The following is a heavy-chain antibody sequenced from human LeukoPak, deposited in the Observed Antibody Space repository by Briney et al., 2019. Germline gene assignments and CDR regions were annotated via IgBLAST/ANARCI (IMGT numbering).Heavy chain of an antibody. CDR1: GFTFSSYW. Sequence: GGSLGLSCAASGFTFSSYWMHWVRQAPGKGLVWVSRINSDGSSTSYADSVKGRFTISRDNAKNTLYLQMNSLRAEDTAVYYCARATYYYGSGSYSFDYWGQGTLVTVSS. D-gene: IGHD3-10*01. V-gene: IGHV3-74*01. CDR3: ARATYYYGSGSYSFDY. J-gene: IGHJ4*02. CDR2: INSDGSST.